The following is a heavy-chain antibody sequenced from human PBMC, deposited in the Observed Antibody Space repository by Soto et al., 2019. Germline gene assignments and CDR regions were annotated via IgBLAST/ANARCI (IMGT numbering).Heavy chain of an antibody. CDR1: GGSFSGYY. D-gene: IGHD3-3*01. J-gene: IGHJ5*02. Sequence: SETLSLTCAVYGGSFSGYYWSWIRQPPGKGLEWIGEINHSGSTNYNPSLKSRVTISVDTSKNQFSLKLSSVTAADTAVYYCARGHYDFWSGYYGRFDPWGQGTLVTVSS. V-gene: IGHV4-34*01. CDR2: INHSGST. CDR3: ARGHYDFWSGYYGRFDP.